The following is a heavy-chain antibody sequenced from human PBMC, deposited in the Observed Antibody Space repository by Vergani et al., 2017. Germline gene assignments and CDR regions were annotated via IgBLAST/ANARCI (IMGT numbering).Heavy chain of an antibody. CDR3: ARAHQQGGKSIDAFDI. D-gene: IGHD3-16*01. V-gene: IGHV4-4*07. Sequence: QVQLQESGPGLVKPSETLSLTCTVSGGSISSYYWSWIRQPAGKGLEWIGRIYTSGSTNYNPSLKSQVTMSVDTSKNQFSLKLSSVTAADTAVYYCARAHQQGGKSIDAFDIWGQGTMVTVSS. J-gene: IGHJ3*02. CDR2: IYTSGST. CDR1: GGSISSYY.